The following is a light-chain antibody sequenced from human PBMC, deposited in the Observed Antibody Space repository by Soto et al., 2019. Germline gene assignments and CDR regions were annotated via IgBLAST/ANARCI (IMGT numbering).Light chain of an antibody. Sequence: QSVLTQPPSVSAAPGQKVTISCSASSSNIGGNSVSWYRQLPGTAPKLLIYDDNKRPSGIPDRFSGSTSCTPATLGITGFQTGDEADYYCGSWDSSLSAYVFGTGTKVAVL. CDR3: GSWDSSLSAYV. J-gene: IGLJ1*01. CDR1: SSNIGGNS. V-gene: IGLV1-51*01. CDR2: DDN.